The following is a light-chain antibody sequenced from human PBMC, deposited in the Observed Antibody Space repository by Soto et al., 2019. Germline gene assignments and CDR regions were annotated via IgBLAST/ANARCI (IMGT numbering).Light chain of an antibody. CDR2: DAS. J-gene: IGKJ2*01. CDR1: QSVSSY. Sequence: EIVLTQSPATLSLSPGERATLSCRASQSVSSYLAWYQQKPDQAPRLLIYDASNRATGIPARFSCSGSGTDFTLTISSLEPEDFAVYYCQQRSNWPPYTFGQGTKLEIK. V-gene: IGKV3-11*01. CDR3: QQRSNWPPYT.